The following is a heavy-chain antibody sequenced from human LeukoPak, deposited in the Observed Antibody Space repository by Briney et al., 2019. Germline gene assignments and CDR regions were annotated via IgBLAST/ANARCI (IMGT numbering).Heavy chain of an antibody. CDR2: ISYDGSNK. D-gene: IGHD5-18*01. CDR3: ARRSSYGPFDY. V-gene: IGHV3-30*04. J-gene: IGHJ4*02. Sequence: GRSLRLSCAASGFTFSSYAMHWVRQAPGKGLEWVAVISYDGSNKYYADSVKGRFTISRDNSKNTLYLQMNSLRAEDTAVYYCARRSSYGPFDYWGQGTLVTASS. CDR1: GFTFSSYA.